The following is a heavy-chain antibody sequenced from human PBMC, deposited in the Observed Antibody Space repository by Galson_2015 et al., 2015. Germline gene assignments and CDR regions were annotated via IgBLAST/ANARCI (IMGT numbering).Heavy chain of an antibody. CDR1: GYTFTSYY. CDR3: AREGGAMVFDY. J-gene: IGHJ4*02. CDR2: INPSGGST. D-gene: IGHD5-18*01. V-gene: IGHV1-46*01. Sequence: SVKVSCKASGYTFTSYYMHWVRQAPGQGLEWMGIINPSGGSTSYAQKFQGGVTMTRDTSTSTVYMELSSLRSEDTAVYYCAREGGAMVFDYWGQGTLVTVSS.